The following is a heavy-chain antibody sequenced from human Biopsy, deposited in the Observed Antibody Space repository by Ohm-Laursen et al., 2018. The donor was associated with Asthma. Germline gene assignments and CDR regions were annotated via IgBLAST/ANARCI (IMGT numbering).Heavy chain of an antibody. D-gene: IGHD4-17*01. V-gene: IGHV1-24*01. J-gene: IGHJ4*02. CDR2: HDHEEGGT. CDR1: GYSLTDLS. Sequence: ASVKVSCKISGYSLTDLSMHWVRQAPGQGFEWMGGHDHEEGGTVNARRFQGRVTMTEDTSTDTAYMELSSLSSDDTAVYYCASDFPKDYVRYNFQFWGQGTLATVSS. CDR3: ASDFPKDYVRYNFQF.